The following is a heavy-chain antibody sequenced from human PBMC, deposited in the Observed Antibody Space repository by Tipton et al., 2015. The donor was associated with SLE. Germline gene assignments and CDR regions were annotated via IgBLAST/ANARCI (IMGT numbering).Heavy chain of an antibody. CDR1: GGSISSQY. CDR2: IFYSGGT. Sequence: TLSLTCSVSGGSISSQYWTWIRQPPGKGLEWIGNIFYSGGTNYSPFLNSRITISVDTSKNQLSLNVISMTAADTAVYYCARLAVAGMWYYFDFWGQGAPVTVSS. D-gene: IGHD6-19*01. J-gene: IGHJ4*02. V-gene: IGHV4-59*11. CDR3: ARLAVAGMWYYFDF.